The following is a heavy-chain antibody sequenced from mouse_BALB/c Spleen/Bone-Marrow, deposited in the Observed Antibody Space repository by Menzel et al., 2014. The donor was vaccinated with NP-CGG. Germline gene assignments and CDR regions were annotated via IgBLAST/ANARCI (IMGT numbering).Heavy chain of an antibody. CDR2: IWAGGST. Sequence: QVQLKESGPGLVAPSQSLSITCTVSGFSLTSYGVHWVRQPPGKGLEWLGVIWAGGSTNYNSALMSRLSISKDNSKSQFVLKMNSLQTNDTAMYYCARVLRMAMDYWGQEPQSPSPQ. CDR1: GFSLTSYG. V-gene: IGHV2-9*02. J-gene: IGHJ4*01. CDR3: ARVLRMAMDY.